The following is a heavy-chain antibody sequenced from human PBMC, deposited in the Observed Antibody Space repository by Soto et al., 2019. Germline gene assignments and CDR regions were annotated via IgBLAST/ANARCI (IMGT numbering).Heavy chain of an antibody. CDR1: GGTFSSYA. CDR2: IIPIFGTA. V-gene: IGHV1-69*01. D-gene: IGHD4-17*01. CDR3: ARESPSTTVTSWAFDI. J-gene: IGHJ3*02. Sequence: QVQLVQSGAEVKKPGSSVKVSCKASGGTFSSYAISWVRQAPGQGLEWMGGIIPIFGTANYAQKFQGRVTSTADEATSTAYMELSSLRSEDTAVYYCARESPSTTVTSWAFDIWGQGTMVTVSS.